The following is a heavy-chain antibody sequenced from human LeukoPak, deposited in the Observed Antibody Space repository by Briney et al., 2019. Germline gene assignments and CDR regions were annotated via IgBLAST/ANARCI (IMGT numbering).Heavy chain of an antibody. CDR1: GYTFTGYY. V-gene: IGHV1-2*02. Sequence: ASVKVSCKASGYTFTGYYMHWVRQAPGQGLEWMGWINPNSGGTNYAQKLQGRVTMTRDTSISAAYMELSRLRSDDTAVYYCARNIVVVPAASNYYYYYGMDVWGQGTTVTVSS. CDR3: ARNIVVVPAASNYYYYYGMDV. CDR2: INPNSGGT. J-gene: IGHJ6*02. D-gene: IGHD2-2*01.